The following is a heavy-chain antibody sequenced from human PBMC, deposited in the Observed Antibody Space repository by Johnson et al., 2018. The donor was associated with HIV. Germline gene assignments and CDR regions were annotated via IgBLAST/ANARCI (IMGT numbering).Heavy chain of an antibody. J-gene: IGHJ3*02. D-gene: IGHD5-18*01. CDR2: ISYDGSNK. V-gene: IGHV3-30-3*01. CDR3: AKDSRYSYGPDAFDI. Sequence: VQLVESGGGLVQPGGSLRLSCAASGFTFSSYAMHWVRQAPGKGLEWVAVISYDGSNKYYADSVKGRFTISRDNSKNTLYLQMNSLRAEDTAVYYCAKDSRYSYGPDAFDIWGQGTMVTGSS. CDR1: GFTFSSYA.